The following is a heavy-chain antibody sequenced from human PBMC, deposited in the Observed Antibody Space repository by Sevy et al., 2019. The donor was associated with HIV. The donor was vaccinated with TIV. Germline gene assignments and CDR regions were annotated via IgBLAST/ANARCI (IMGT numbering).Heavy chain of an antibody. CDR1: GFTFSNAW. CDR2: IKSKTDGGTT. J-gene: IGHJ1*01. D-gene: IGHD2-2*01. Sequence: GGSLRLSCAASGFTFSNAWMSWVRQAPGKGLEWVGRIKSKTDGGTTDYAAPVKGRFTISRDDSKNTLYLQRNSRKTTEQAVYYCTTVRGYCSSTSCSMEYFQHWGQAPWSPSPQ. CDR3: TTVRGYCSSTSCSMEYFQH. V-gene: IGHV3-15*01.